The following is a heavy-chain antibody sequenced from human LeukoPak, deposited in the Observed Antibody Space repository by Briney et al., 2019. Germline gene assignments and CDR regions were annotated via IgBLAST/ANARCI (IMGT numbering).Heavy chain of an antibody. J-gene: IGHJ3*02. Sequence: SETLSLTCTVSGGSISSYYWCWIRQPPGKGLEWIGYIYYSGSTNYNPSLKSRVTISVDTSKNQFSLKLSSVTAADTAVYYCARTRPFDAFDIWGQGTMVTVSS. V-gene: IGHV4-59*01. CDR1: GGSISSYY. CDR2: IYYSGST. CDR3: ARTRPFDAFDI.